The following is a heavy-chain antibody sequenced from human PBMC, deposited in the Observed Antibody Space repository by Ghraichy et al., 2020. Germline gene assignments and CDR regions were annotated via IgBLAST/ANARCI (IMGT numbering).Heavy chain of an antibody. V-gene: IGHV3-48*02. Sequence: GSLRLSCVGSGFTLSGYNLNWVRQSPGKGLEWVSYISSSSRTIFYADSVKGRFTISRDNAQNSLSLQMNGLRDEDTAVYYCARASRVVRFYYYDGMDVWGQGTTVTVSS. CDR3: ARASRVVRFYYYDGMDV. CDR1: GFTLSGYN. D-gene: IGHD4-23*01. CDR2: ISSSSRTI. J-gene: IGHJ6*02.